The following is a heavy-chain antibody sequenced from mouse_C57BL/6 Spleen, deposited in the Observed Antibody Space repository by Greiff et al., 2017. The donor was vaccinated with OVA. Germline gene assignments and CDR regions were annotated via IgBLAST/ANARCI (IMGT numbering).Heavy chain of an antibody. CDR2: IYPRSGNT. J-gene: IGHJ2*01. V-gene: IGHV1-81*01. CDR3: AREAYDYDGGTWFDY. D-gene: IGHD2-4*01. CDR1: GYTFTSYG. Sequence: LQESGAELARPGASVKLSCKASGYTFTSYGISWVKQRTGQGLEWIGEIYPRSGNTYYNEKFKGKATLTADKSSSTAYMELRSLTSEDSAVYFCAREAYDYDGGTWFDYWGQGTTLTVSS.